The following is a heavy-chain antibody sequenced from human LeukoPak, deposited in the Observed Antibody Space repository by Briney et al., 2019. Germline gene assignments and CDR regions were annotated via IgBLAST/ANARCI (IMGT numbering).Heavy chain of an antibody. CDR1: GDSVSSNSVA. D-gene: IGHD3-10*01. CDR3: ARGFYYTGMDV. J-gene: IGHJ6*02. CDR2: TYHRSRWYN. V-gene: IGHV6-1*01. Sequence: SQTLSLTCAISGDSVSSNSVAWNWIRQSPSRGLEWLGRTYHRSRWYNDYATSVRSRITINADTSKNQFSLHLNSVTPEDTAVYYCARGFYYTGMDVWGQGTTVTVSS.